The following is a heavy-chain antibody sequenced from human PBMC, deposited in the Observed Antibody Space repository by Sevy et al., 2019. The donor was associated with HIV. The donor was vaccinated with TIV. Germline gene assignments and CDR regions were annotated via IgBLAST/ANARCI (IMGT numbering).Heavy chain of an antibody. J-gene: IGHJ4*02. CDR2: ISGSGGST. Sequence: GGSLRLSCAASGFTFSSYAMSWVRQAPGKGLEWVSAISGSGGSTYYADSVKGRFTISRDNSKNTLYLQMNSLRAEDTAVYYCAKFTSRSSPYRQGFDYWGQGTLVTVSS. CDR1: GFTFSSYA. CDR3: AKFTSRSSPYRQGFDY. D-gene: IGHD6-6*01. V-gene: IGHV3-23*01.